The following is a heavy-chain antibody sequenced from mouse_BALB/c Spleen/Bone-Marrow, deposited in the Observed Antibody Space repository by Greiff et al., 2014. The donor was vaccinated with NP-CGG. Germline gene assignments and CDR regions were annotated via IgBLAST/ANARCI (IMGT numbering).Heavy chain of an antibody. D-gene: IGHD1-1*01. V-gene: IGHV2-6-7*01. CDR1: GFSLTGYG. CDR3: ARDYGTGAMDY. J-gene: IGHJ4*01. CDR2: IWGDGST. Sequence: VQLQQSGPGLVAPSQSLAITYTVSGFSLTGYGVKWVRQPPGKGLEWLGEIWGDGSTDYNSALKSRLSISKDNSKSQVFLKMNSLQTDDTARYYCARDYGTGAMDYWGQGTSVTVSS.